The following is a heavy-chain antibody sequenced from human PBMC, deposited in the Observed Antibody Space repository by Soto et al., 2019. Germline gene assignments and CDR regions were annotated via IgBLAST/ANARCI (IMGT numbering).Heavy chain of an antibody. CDR3: AKEYSTAFDY. D-gene: IGHD6-13*01. Sequence: AAGFSFCIYVMNWVRHYPGKGLEWVSAMGGGGSNTNHSDCVKCRFTISSDNSKNTLYLQMNGLRADDTAVYYCAKEYSTAFDYWGQGTPVTVSS. V-gene: IGHV3-23*01. CDR2: MGGGGSNT. CDR1: GFSFCIYV. J-gene: IGHJ4*02.